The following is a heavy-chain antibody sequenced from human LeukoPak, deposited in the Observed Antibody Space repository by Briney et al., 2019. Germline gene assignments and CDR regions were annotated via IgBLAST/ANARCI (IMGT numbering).Heavy chain of an antibody. J-gene: IGHJ4*02. CDR2: ISYDGSNK. CDR3: AREDYGEHYFDY. D-gene: IGHD4-17*01. V-gene: IGHV3-30-3*01. CDR1: GFTFSSYA. Sequence: GGSLRLSCTASGFTFSSYAMHWVRQAPGKGLEWVAVISYDGSNKYYADSVKGRFTISRDNSKNTLYLQMNSLRAEDTGVYYCAREDYGEHYFDYWGQGTLVTVFS.